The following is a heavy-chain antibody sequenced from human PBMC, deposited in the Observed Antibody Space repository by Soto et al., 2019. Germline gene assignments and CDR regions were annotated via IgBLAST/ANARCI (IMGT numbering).Heavy chain of an antibody. D-gene: IGHD6-19*01. J-gene: IGHJ4*02. Sequence: QVQLVQSGAEVKKPGASVKVSCKASGYTFTSYAMHWVRQAPGQRLEWMGWINAGNGNTKYSQKFQGRVTITRDTSASTAYMELSSLRSEDTAVYYCARDRQQWLADFDSWGQGTLVTVSS. CDR1: GYTFTSYA. CDR2: INAGNGNT. CDR3: ARDRQQWLADFDS. V-gene: IGHV1-3*01.